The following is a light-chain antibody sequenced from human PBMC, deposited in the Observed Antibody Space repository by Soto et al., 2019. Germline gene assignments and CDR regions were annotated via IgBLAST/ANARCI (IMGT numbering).Light chain of an antibody. J-gene: IGKJ1*01. CDR3: QQYNNWPLT. Sequence: EIVMTQSPDTLSVSPGKRVILSCRASQSVSSNLAWYQQKPGQAPRLLIYGASTRATGFPDRFSGSGSGTEFTLTISRLQSEDFAVYYCQQYNNWPLTFGQGTKVDIK. V-gene: IGKV3-15*01. CDR2: GAS. CDR1: QSVSSN.